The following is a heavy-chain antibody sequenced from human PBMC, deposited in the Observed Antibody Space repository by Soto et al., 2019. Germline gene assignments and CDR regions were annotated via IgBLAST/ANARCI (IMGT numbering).Heavy chain of an antibody. Sequence: GASVKVSCKASGGTFSSYAISWVRQAPGQGLEWMGGIIPIFGTANYAQKFQGRVTITADESTSTAYMELSSLRSEDTAVYYCAILWFGELLPALKFDYWGQGTLVTVSS. V-gene: IGHV1-69*13. D-gene: IGHD3-10*01. CDR1: GGTFSSYA. J-gene: IGHJ4*02. CDR3: AILWFGELLPALKFDY. CDR2: IIPIFGTA.